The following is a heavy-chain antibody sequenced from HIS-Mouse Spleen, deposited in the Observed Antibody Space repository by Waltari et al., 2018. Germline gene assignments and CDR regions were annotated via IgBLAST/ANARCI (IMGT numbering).Heavy chain of an antibody. V-gene: IGHV3-7*01. CDR1: GFPFSSYW. J-gene: IGHJ3*02. CDR3: ARVGGQQLITDAFDI. Sequence: EVQLVESGGGLVQPGGSLRLSCAASGFPFSSYWMRWVRQAPGKGLEWVANIKQHGSEKHYVDSVKGRFTISRDNAKNSLYLQMNSLRAEDTAVYYCARVGGQQLITDAFDIWGQGTMVTVSS. D-gene: IGHD6-13*01. CDR2: IKQHGSEK.